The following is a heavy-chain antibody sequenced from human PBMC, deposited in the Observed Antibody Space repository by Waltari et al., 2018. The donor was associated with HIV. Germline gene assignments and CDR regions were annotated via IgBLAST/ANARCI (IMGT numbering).Heavy chain of an antibody. J-gene: IGHJ1*01. CDR3: ARGIEVAGTEFQH. V-gene: IGHV1-8*01. CDR2: MNPNSGNT. D-gene: IGHD6-19*01. Sequence: QVQLVQSGAEVKKPGASVKVSCKASGYTFSSHDINWVRQATGQGLEWMGWMNPNSGNTGYAQKFQGRVSMTRNTSISTAYMEMSSRGSEDTAVYYCARGIEVAGTEFQHWGQGTLVTVSS. CDR1: GYTFSSHD.